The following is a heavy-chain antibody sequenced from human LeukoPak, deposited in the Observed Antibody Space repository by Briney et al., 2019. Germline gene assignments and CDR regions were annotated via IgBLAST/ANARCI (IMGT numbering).Heavy chain of an antibody. CDR1: GGSISSGGYY. CDR2: IYYSGST. J-gene: IGHJ4*02. CDR3: ARDLHSSGFFDY. D-gene: IGHD6-19*01. Sequence: PSQTLSLTCTVSGGSISSGGYYWSWTRQHPGKGLEWIGYIYYSGSTYYNPSLKSRVTISVDTSKNQFSLKLSSVTAADTAVYYCARDLHSSGFFDYWGQGTLVTVSS. V-gene: IGHV4-31*03.